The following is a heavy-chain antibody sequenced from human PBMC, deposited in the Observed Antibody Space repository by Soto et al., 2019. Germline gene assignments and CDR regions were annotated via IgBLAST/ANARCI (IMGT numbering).Heavy chain of an antibody. CDR2: INHSGST. D-gene: IGHD2-2*01. Sequence: SETLSLTCAVYGGSFSGYYWSWIRQPPGKGLEWIGEINHSGSTNYNPSLKSRVTISVDTSKNQFPLKLSSVTAADTAVYYCARGRYCSSTSCSYPPFDYWGQGTLVTVSS. V-gene: IGHV4-34*01. J-gene: IGHJ4*02. CDR1: GGSFSGYY. CDR3: ARGRYCSSTSCSYPPFDY.